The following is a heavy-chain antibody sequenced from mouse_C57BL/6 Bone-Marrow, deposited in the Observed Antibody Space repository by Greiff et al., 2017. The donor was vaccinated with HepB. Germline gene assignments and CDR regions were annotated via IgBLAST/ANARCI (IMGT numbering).Heavy chain of an antibody. D-gene: IGHD2-4*01. CDR1: GYTFTSYW. CDR3: ARGGRYYDYDVRFAY. J-gene: IGHJ3*01. Sequence: QVQLQQPGAELVKPGASVKLSCKASGYTFTSYWMHWVKQRPGQGLEWIGMIHPNSGSTNYNEKFKSKATLTVDKSSSTAYMQLSSLTSEDSAVYYCARGGRYYDYDVRFAYWGQGTLVTVSA. V-gene: IGHV1-64*01. CDR2: IHPNSGST.